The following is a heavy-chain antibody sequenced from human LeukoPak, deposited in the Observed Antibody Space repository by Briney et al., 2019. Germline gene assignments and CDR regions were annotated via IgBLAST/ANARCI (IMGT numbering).Heavy chain of an antibody. J-gene: IGHJ2*01. CDR1: GGSISSGSYY. CDR2: IYTSGST. CDR3: ARLGSRYFDL. Sequence: PSETLSLTCTVSGGSISSGSYYWSWIRQPAGKGLEWIGRIYTSGSTNYNPSLKSRVTISVDTSKNQFSLKLSSVTAADTAVYYCARLGSRYFDLWGRGTLVTVSS. D-gene: IGHD1-14*01. V-gene: IGHV4-61*02.